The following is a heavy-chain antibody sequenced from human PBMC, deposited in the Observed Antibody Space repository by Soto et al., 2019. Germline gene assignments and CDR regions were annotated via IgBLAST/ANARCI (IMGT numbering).Heavy chain of an antibody. CDR3: ARSRSRQSVVGRGRFNCWFDP. J-gene: IGHJ5*02. CDR2: MNPNSGNT. Sequence: ASVKVSCKASGYTFTSYDINWVRQATGQGLEWMGWMNPNSGNTGYAQKFQGRVTMTRNTSISTAYMELSSLRSEDTAVYYCARSRSRQSVVGRGRFNCWFDPWGQGTLVTVSS. V-gene: IGHV1-8*01. D-gene: IGHD3-10*01. CDR1: GYTFTSYD.